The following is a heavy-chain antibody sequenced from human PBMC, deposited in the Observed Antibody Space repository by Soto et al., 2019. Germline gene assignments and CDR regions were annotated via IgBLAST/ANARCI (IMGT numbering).Heavy chain of an antibody. D-gene: IGHD2-2*01. V-gene: IGHV3-23*01. CDR3: EKGSDGLPAAGFDY. Sequence: EVQLLESGGGLVQPGGSLRLSCAASGFTFSSYAMSWVRQAPGKGLEWVSAISGSGGSTYYADSVKGRFTISRDNSKNTLYQQMDSLRAENTGVYYCEKGSDGLPAAGFDYWGQGTLVTVSS. CDR1: GFTFSSYA. CDR2: ISGSGGST. J-gene: IGHJ4*03.